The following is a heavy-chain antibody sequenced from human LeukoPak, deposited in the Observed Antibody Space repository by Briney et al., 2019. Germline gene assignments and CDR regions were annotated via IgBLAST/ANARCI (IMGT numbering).Heavy chain of an antibody. CDR1: GGSVSSGDYY. Sequence: ASETLSLTCTVSGGSVSSGDYYWTWIRQPPGKGLEWIGYIYYSGSTFYNPSLKSRVTISVDTSKNQFSLKLSSVTAADTAVYYCARGGIGGELAWDYWGQGTLVTVSS. D-gene: IGHD3-10*01. CDR3: ARGGIGGELAWDY. CDR2: IYYSGST. V-gene: IGHV4-30-4*08. J-gene: IGHJ4*02.